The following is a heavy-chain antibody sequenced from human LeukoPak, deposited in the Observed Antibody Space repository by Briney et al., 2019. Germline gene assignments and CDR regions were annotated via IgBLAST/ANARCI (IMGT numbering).Heavy chain of an antibody. J-gene: IGHJ6*03. CDR3: ARSTKGEYSYARYYYYYMDV. CDR2: IYYSGST. Sequence: SETLSLTCTVSGGSISSYYWSWVRQPPGKGLEWLGYIYYSGSTNYNPSLKSRVTISVDTSKNQFSLKLSSVTAADTAVYYCARSTKGEYSYARYYYYYMDVWGKGTTVTVSS. CDR1: GGSISSYY. D-gene: IGHD5-18*01. V-gene: IGHV4-59*01.